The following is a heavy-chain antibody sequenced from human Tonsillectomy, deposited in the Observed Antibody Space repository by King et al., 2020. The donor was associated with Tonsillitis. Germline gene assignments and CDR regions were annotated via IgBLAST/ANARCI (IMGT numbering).Heavy chain of an antibody. CDR2: ISGSGSDT. CDR3: ASLHFFGSEY. Sequence: VQLVESGGGLVKPGGSLRLSCAVSGLPFSIQYMTWIRQAPGRGLEWVSYISGSGSDTYYADSVKGRLTTSRDNAEKSVFLQMSSLTVDDTAVYYCASLHFFGSEYWGQGILVTVSS. D-gene: IGHD3-10*01. CDR1: GLPFSIQY. J-gene: IGHJ4*02. V-gene: IGHV3-11*01.